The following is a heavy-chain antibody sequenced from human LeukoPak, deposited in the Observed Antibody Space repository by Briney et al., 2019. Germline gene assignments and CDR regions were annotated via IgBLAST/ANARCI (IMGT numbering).Heavy chain of an antibody. D-gene: IGHD3-16*01. CDR1: GFTFSSYS. CDR2: ISSSSSYI. V-gene: IGHV3-21*01. J-gene: IGHJ3*02. CDR3: ASSGGLGQGFAFDI. Sequence: GGSLRLSCAASGFTFSSYSMNWVRQAPGKGLEWVSSISSSSSYIYYADSVKGRFTISRDNAKNSLYLQMNSLRAEDTAVYYCASSGGLGQGFAFDIWGQGTMVTVSS.